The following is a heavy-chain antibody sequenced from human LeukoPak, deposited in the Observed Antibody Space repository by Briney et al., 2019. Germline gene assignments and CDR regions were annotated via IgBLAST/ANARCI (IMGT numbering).Heavy chain of an antibody. CDR2: ISGSGGST. D-gene: IGHD1-14*01. J-gene: IGHJ6*02. CDR3: ARDGQNLAPYGMDV. V-gene: IGHV3-23*01. CDR1: GFTFSSYA. Sequence: GGSLRLSCEASGFTFSSYAMSWVRQAPGKGLEWVSGISGSGGSTYYADSVKGRSTISRDNSKNTVYLQMNSLRAEDTAVYYCARDGQNLAPYGMDVWGQGTTVTVSS.